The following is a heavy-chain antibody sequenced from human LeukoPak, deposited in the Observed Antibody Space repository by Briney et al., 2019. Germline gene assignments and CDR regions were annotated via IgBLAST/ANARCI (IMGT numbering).Heavy chain of an antibody. CDR1: GFTFSSYA. D-gene: IGHD3-22*01. Sequence: GGSLRLSCAASGFTFSSYAMSWVRQAPGKGLEWVSAISGSGGSTYYADSVKGRFTISRDNSKNTLYLQMNSLRAEDTAVYYCAKDKNLDYYDSSGYLGDFDYWGQGTLVTVSS. CDR2: ISGSGGST. CDR3: AKDKNLDYYDSSGYLGDFDY. J-gene: IGHJ4*02. V-gene: IGHV3-23*01.